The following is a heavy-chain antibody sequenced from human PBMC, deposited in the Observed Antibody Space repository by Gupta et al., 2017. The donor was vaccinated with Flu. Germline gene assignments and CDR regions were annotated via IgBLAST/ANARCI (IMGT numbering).Heavy chain of an antibody. Sequence: DDYAMHWVRQAPGKGLEWVSGISWNSGGIGYADSVKGRFTISRDNAKNSLYLQTNSLRAEDTALYYCARGRDYDSGALDIWGQGTMVTVSS. J-gene: IGHJ3*02. CDR1: DDYA. D-gene: IGHD3-22*01. CDR3: ARGRDYDSGALDI. V-gene: IGHV3-9*01. CDR2: ISWNSGGI.